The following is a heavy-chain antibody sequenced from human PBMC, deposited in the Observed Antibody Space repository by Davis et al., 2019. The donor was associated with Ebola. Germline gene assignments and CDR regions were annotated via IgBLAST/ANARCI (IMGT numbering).Heavy chain of an antibody. CDR2: IRDDGGNK. D-gene: IGHD1-26*01. V-gene: IGHV3-30*02. CDR1: GFTFSSYG. CDR3: TRDQDGTGATSDY. J-gene: IGHJ4*02. Sequence: GGSLRLSCAASGFTFSSYGMHWVRQAPGKGLEWVGFIRDDGGNKYYADSVKGRFTISRDNAKNTLYLQMNSLRAEDTAVYYCTRDQDGTGATSDYWGQGTLVTVSS.